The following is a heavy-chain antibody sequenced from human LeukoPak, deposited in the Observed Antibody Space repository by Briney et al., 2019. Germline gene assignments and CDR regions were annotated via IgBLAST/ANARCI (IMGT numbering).Heavy chain of an antibody. Sequence: SETLSLTCTVSGGSISSYYWSWIRQPAGKGLEWIGRIYTSGSTDYNPSLKSRVTMSVDTSKNQFSLKLTSVTAADTAVYYCAREREYYDSRTYYAGTYLDYWGQGTLVTVSS. V-gene: IGHV4-4*07. CDR2: IYTSGST. D-gene: IGHD3-22*01. CDR3: AREREYYDSRTYYAGTYLDY. J-gene: IGHJ4*02. CDR1: GGSISSYY.